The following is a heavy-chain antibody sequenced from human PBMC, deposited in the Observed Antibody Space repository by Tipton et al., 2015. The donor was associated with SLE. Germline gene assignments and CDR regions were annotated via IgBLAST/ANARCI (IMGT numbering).Heavy chain of an antibody. Sequence: SLRLSCAAFGFAFNNFAMGWVRQAPGKGLEWVAAISDRGERTYYADSVKGRFTISRDNSKNTLYLQMDRLRVEDTAVYYCADSSTVTPPYWGQGTLVTVSS. CDR1: GFAFNNFA. V-gene: IGHV3-23*01. CDR2: ISDRGERT. D-gene: IGHD4-17*01. CDR3: ADSSTVTPPY. J-gene: IGHJ4*02.